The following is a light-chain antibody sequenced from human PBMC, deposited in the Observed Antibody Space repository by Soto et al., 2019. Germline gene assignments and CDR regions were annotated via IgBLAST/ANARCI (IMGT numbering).Light chain of an antibody. CDR1: SSDVGSYGL. J-gene: IGLJ2*01. Sequence: QSALTQPASVSGSPGQSITISCTGTSSDVGSYGLVSWYQQHPGKAPKLMIYEGSQRPSGVSNRFSGSKSGNTASLTIFGLQADDEADYYCFSYAGTTNVAFGTGTKVTVL. CDR2: EGS. V-gene: IGLV2-23*01. CDR3: FSYAGTTNVA.